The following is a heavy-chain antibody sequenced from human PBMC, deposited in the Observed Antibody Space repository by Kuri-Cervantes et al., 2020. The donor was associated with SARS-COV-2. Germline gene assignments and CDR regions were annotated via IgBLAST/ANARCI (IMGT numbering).Heavy chain of an antibody. D-gene: IGHD3-10*01. CDR1: SGSISTFY. V-gene: IGHV4-59*01. CDR2: VYYTGVA. CDR3: ARGRPLVDY. Sequence: GSLRLSCSVSSGSISTFYWSWIRQFPGKRLEWIGYVYYTGVAKYNPSLKSRVTMSVDTSKHQFSLRLSSVTPADTAIYSCARGRPLVDYWGQGTLVTDSS. J-gene: IGHJ4*02.